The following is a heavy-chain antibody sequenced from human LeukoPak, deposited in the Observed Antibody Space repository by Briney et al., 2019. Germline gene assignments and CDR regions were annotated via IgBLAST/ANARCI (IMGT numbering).Heavy chain of an antibody. Sequence: SETLSLTCNGSGGSISSGRYYWSWIRLPAGKGLEWIGRIFTSGSTNYNPSLKSRVTISLDTSKNQFSLKLSSVTAADTAVYYCATIAVAGHFDYWGQGTLVTVSS. CDR3: ATIAVAGHFDY. CDR1: GGSISSGRYY. CDR2: IFTSGST. D-gene: IGHD6-19*01. V-gene: IGHV4-61*02. J-gene: IGHJ4*02.